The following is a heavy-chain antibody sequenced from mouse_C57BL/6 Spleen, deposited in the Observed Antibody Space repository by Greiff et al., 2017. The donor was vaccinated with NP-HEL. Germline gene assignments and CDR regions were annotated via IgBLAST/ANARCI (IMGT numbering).Heavy chain of an antibody. D-gene: IGHD2-2*01. J-gene: IGHJ1*03. V-gene: IGHV1-81*01. Sequence: VQLQQSGAELARPGASVKLSCKASGYTFTSYGISWVEQRTGQGLEWIGEIYPRSGNTYYNEKFKGKATLTADKSSSTAYMELRSLTSEDSAVYFCARRSTMVTNWYFDVWGTGTTVTVAS. CDR1: GYTFTSYG. CDR3: ARRSTMVTNWYFDV. CDR2: IYPRSGNT.